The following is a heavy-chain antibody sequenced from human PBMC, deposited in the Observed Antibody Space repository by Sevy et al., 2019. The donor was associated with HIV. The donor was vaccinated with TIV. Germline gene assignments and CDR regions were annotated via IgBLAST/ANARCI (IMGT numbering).Heavy chain of an antibody. CDR1: GGSISSSTYY. J-gene: IGHJ4*02. V-gene: IGHV4-39*01. Sequence: SETLSLTCTVSGGSISSSTYYWGWIRQPPGKGLEWIGSIYYSGSTYYNPSLKSRVTISVDTSKNQFSLKLSSVTAADTALYYYARHNIAVAGAYYFEYWGQGTLVTVSS. CDR2: IYYSGST. D-gene: IGHD6-13*01. CDR3: ARHNIAVAGAYYFEY.